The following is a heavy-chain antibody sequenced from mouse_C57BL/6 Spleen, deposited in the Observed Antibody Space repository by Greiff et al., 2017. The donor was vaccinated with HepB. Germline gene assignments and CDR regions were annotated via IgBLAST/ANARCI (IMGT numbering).Heavy chain of an antibody. J-gene: IGHJ2*01. CDR3: AREVGDFDY. Sequence: VQLQESGPELVKPGASVKISCKASGYAFSSSWMNWVKQRPGKGLEWIGRIYPGDGDTNYNGKFKGKATRTADKSSSTAYMQLSSLTSEDSAVYFCAREVGDFDYWGQGTTLTVSS. D-gene: IGHD1-1*01. CDR1: GYAFSSSW. CDR2: IYPGDGDT. V-gene: IGHV1-82*01.